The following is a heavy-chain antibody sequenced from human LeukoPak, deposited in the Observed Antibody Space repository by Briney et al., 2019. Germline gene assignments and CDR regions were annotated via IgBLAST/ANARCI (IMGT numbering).Heavy chain of an antibody. CDR2: ISSSSSYI. D-gene: IGHD3-9*01. J-gene: IGHJ6*02. CDR3: ARETQFLTGYYNYYYGMDV. CDR1: GFTFSSYS. Sequence: PGGSLRLSCAASGFTFSSYSMNWVRQAPGKGLEWVSSISSSSSYIYYADSVKGRFTISRDNAKNSLYLQMNSLRAEDTAVYYCARETQFLTGYYNYYYGMDVWGQGTTVTVSS. V-gene: IGHV3-21*01.